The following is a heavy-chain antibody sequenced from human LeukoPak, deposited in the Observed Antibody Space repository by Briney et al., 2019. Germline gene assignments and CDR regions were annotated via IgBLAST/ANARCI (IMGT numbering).Heavy chain of an antibody. V-gene: IGHV1-69*05. J-gene: IGHJ5*02. CDR1: GGTFSSYA. D-gene: IGHD6-19*01. CDR2: IIPIFGTA. Sequence: SVKVSCKASGGTFSSYAISWVRQAPGQGLEWMGGIIPIFGTANYAQKFQGRVTITTVESTSTAYMELSSLRSEDTAVYYCARGHPGIAVVENWFDPWGQGTLVTVSS. CDR3: ARGHPGIAVVENWFDP.